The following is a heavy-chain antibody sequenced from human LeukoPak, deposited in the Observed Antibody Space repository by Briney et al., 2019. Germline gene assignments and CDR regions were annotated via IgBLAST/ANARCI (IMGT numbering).Heavy chain of an antibody. CDR2: IIPILGIA. D-gene: IGHD3-9*01. CDR3: ARTPNYDILTGYNYFDY. Sequence: SVKVSCKASGGTFSSYAISWVRQTPGQGLEWMGRIIPILGIANYAQKFQGRVTITADKSTSTAYMELSSLRSEDTAVYYCARTPNYDILTGYNYFDYWGQGTLVTVSS. V-gene: IGHV1-69*04. J-gene: IGHJ4*02. CDR1: GGTFSSYA.